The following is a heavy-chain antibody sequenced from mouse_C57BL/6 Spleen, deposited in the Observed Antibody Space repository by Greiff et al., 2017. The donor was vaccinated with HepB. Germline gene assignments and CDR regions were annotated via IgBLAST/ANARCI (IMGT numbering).Heavy chain of an antibody. CDR1: GFTFSSYA. V-gene: IGHV5-9-1*02. J-gene: IGHJ3*01. CDR3: TREGGNYAFAY. D-gene: IGHD2-1*01. CDR2: ISSGGDYI. Sequence: EVMLVESGEGLVKPGGSLKLSCAASGFTFSSYAMSWVRQTPEKRLEWVAYISSGGDYIYYADTVKGRFTISRDNARNTLYLQMSSLKSEDTAMYYCTREGGNYAFAYWGQGTLVTVSA.